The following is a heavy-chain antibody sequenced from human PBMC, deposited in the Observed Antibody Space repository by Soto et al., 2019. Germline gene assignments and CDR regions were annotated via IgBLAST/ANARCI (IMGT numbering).Heavy chain of an antibody. CDR2: ISAYNGNT. Sequence: ASVKVSCKASGYTFTSYGISWVRQAPGQGLEWMGWISAYNGNTNYAQKLQGRVTMTTDTSTSTAYMELRSLRPDDTAVYYCARDRRLLLLNYYYGMDVWGQGTTVTVSS. D-gene: IGHD3-22*01. CDR3: ARDRRLLLLNYYYGMDV. J-gene: IGHJ6*02. V-gene: IGHV1-18*01. CDR1: GYTFTSYG.